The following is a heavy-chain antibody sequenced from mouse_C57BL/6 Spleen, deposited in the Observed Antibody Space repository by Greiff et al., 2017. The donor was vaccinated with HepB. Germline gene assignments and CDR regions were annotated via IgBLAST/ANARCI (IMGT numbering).Heavy chain of an antibody. V-gene: IGHV5-17*01. CDR1: GFTFSDYG. CDR2: ISSGSSTI. J-gene: IGHJ2*01. D-gene: IGHD4-1*01. Sequence: EVHLVESGGGLVKPGGSLKLSCAASGFTFSDYGMHWVRQAPEKGLEWVAYISSGSSTIYYADTVKGRFTISRDNAKNTLFLQMTSLRSEDTAMYYCAKNWGYYFDYWGQGTTLTVSS. CDR3: AKNWGYYFDY.